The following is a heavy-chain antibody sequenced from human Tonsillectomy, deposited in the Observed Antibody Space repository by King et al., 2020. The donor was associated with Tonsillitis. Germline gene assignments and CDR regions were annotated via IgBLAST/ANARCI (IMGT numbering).Heavy chain of an antibody. J-gene: IGHJ3*02. V-gene: IGHV4-34*01. D-gene: IGHD1-26*01. CDR2: INHTGAT. CDR3: AREDTTWSAFDI. Sequence: HVQLQQWGAGLLKPSETLPLTCAVYGGSFTDYSWSWIRQPPGKGLDWIGEINHTGATNYNPSLKSRVTISVDTSKNQFSLKLSSVTAADTAVYYCAREDTTWSAFDIWGLGTMVTVSS. CDR1: GGSFTDYS.